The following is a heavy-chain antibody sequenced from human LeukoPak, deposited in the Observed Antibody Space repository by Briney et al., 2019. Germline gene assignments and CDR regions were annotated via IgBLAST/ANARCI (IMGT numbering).Heavy chain of an antibody. V-gene: IGHV1-18*01. J-gene: IGHJ3*02. Sequence: GASVKVSCKASGYTFTSYGISWVRQAPGQGLEWMGWISAYNGNTNYAQKLQGRVTMTTDTSTSTAYMELRSLRSDDTAVYYCARGVGITMIVVVDTPYAFDIWGRGTMVTVSS. CDR3: ARGVGITMIVVVDTPYAFDI. CDR2: ISAYNGNT. D-gene: IGHD3-22*01. CDR1: GYTFTSYG.